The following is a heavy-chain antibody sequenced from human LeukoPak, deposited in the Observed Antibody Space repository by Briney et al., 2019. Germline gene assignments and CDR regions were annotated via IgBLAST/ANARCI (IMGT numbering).Heavy chain of an antibody. CDR2: IWYDGSNK. J-gene: IGHJ4*02. V-gene: IGHV3-33*01. CDR3: ARVGSGWDGVDY. Sequence: GGSLRLSCAASGFTFSNYGMHWVRQAPGKGLEWVAVIWYDGSNKYYADSVKGRFTISRDNSKNTLYLQMNNLRAEDTAVYYCARVGSGWDGVDYWGQGTLVTVSS. CDR1: GFTFSNYG. D-gene: IGHD6-19*01.